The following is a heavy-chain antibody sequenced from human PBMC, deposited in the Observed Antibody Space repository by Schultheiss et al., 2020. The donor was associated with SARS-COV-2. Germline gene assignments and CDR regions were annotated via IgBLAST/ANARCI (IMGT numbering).Heavy chain of an antibody. CDR2: ISYDGSNK. V-gene: IGHV3-30*04. Sequence: GGSLRLSCAASGFTFSSYAMHWVRQAPGKGLEWVAVISYDGSNKYHADSVKGRFTISRDNSKNTLYLQMNSLRAGDTAVYYCVSYRGYIYGYLHYWGQGTLVTVSS. J-gene: IGHJ4*02. CDR1: GFTFSSYA. D-gene: IGHD5-18*01. CDR3: VSYRGYIYGYLHY.